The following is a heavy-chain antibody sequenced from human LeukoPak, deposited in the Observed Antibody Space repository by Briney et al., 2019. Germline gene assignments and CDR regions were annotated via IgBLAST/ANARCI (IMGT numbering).Heavy chain of an antibody. Sequence: KSSETLSLTCTVSGGSISSYYWSWIRQPPGKGLGWIGYIYYSGSTNYNPSLKSRVTISVDASKNQFSLKLSSVTAADTAVYYCARELVAVAGTGSWFDPWGQGNLVTVSS. CDR2: IYYSGST. CDR3: ARELVAVAGTGSWFDP. CDR1: GGSISSYY. D-gene: IGHD6-19*01. V-gene: IGHV4-59*01. J-gene: IGHJ5*02.